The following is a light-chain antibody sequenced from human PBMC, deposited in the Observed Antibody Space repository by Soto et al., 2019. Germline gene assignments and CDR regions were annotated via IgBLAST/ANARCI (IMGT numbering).Light chain of an antibody. CDR1: SSDVGSCNC. CDR2: EVN. V-gene: IGLV2-23*02. CDR3: CSSVGSPNWV. J-gene: IGLJ3*02. Sequence: QSALTQPASVSGSPGQSITISCTGTSSDVGSCNCVSWYQQHPGKALTLMIYEVNKRPSGISNRFSGSKSGNTASLTISGLQAEDEADYYCCSSVGSPNWVFGGGTKLTVL.